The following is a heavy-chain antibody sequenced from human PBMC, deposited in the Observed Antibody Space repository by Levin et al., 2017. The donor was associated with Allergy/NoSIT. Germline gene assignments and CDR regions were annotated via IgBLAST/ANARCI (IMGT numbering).Heavy chain of an antibody. J-gene: IGHJ4*02. V-gene: IGHV3-43*01. CDR2: ISWDGGST. CDR1: GFTFDDYT. Sequence: PGGSLRLSCAASGFTFDDYTMHWVRQAPGKGLEWVSLISWDGGSTYYADSVKGRFTISRDNSKNSLYLQMNSLRTEDTALYYCAKAGEQQGAGEYYFDYWGQGTLVTVSS. D-gene: IGHD6-13*01. CDR3: AKAGEQQGAGEYYFDY.